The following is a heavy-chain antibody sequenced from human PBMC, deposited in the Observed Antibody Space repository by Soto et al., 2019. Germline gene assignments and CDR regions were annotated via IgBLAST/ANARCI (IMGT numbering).Heavy chain of an antibody. CDR1: GFSFGGYN. V-gene: IGHV3-48*02. Sequence: EVQLVESGGGLVQPGGSLRLSCAASGFSFGGYNMNWVRQAPGNGLEWVSHITSGLTTHYADFVQGRFTISRDNAKNSLYLEMNDLRDEDTAVYYCARDTSHGVTIGGLDPWGQGTLVTVSS. J-gene: IGHJ5*02. CDR2: ITSGLTT. D-gene: IGHD3-16*01. CDR3: ARDTSHGVTIGGLDP.